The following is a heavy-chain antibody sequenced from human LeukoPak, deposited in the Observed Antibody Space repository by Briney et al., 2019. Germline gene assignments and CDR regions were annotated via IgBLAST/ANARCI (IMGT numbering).Heavy chain of an antibody. V-gene: IGHV3-23*01. D-gene: IGHD4-23*01. CDR3: AVNRIMPTTVVGDV. CDR1: GFIFSSYA. J-gene: IGHJ6*04. Sequence: PGGSLRLSCAASGFIFSSYAMSWVRQAPGKGLEWVSTISGSGGSTYYADSVKGRFTISRDNAKNSLYLQMNSLRAEDTAVYYCAVNRIMPTTVVGDVWGKGTTVTVSS. CDR2: ISGSGGST.